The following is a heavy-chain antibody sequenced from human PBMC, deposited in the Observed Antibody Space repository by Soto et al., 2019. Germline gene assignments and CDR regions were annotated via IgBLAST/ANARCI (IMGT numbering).Heavy chain of an antibody. CDR3: ARLITGTTPPSDY. CDR1: GYTFTNFW. V-gene: IGHV5-51*01. D-gene: IGHD1-20*01. Sequence: GESLKISCKGYGYTFTNFWIGWVRQMPGKGLEWMGIIHPGESDVRYNPSFRGQVTISADKDISTAYLQWSSLKASDTAMYFCARLITGTTPPSDYWGQGTLVTVSS. J-gene: IGHJ4*02. CDR2: IHPGESDV.